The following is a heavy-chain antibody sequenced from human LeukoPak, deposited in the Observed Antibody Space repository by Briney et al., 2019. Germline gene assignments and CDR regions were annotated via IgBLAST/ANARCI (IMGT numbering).Heavy chain of an antibody. CDR3: ARGWNIAARPTYYYYMDV. CDR2: IYYSGST. J-gene: IGHJ6*03. CDR1: GRSINSYY. V-gene: IGHV4-59*08. Sequence: PSETLSLTCTVSGRSINSYYWNWIRQPPGKGLEWIGYIYYSGSTNYNPSLKSRVTISVDTSKNQFSLMLSSVTAADTAVYYCARGWNIAARPTYYYYMDVWGKGTTVTVSS. D-gene: IGHD6-6*01.